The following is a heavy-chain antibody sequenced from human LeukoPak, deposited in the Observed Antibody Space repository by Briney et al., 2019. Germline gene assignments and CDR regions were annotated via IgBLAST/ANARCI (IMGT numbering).Heavy chain of an antibody. Sequence: SETLSLTCAISGGSFSGHYWSWIRQPPGEGLELEWIGEISHRGGTNYNPSLKSRVTISVDTSKNQFSLKLTSVTAADTAVYYCAREHWYSSGWYPGYWGQGTLVTVSS. V-gene: IGHV4-34*01. D-gene: IGHD6-19*01. CDR2: ISHRGGT. CDR3: AREHWYSSGWYPGY. J-gene: IGHJ4*02. CDR1: GGSFSGHY.